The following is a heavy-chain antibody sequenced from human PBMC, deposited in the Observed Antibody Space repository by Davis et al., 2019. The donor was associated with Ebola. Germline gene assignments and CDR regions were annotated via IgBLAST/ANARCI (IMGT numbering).Heavy chain of an antibody. D-gene: IGHD2-15*01. CDR2: INSDGSST. CDR1: GFTFSTYW. CDR3: ARSTVVATNPYYYHGMDV. V-gene: IGHV3-74*01. Sequence: HTGGSLRLSCAASGFTFSTYWMHWVRQAPGKGLVWVSRINSDGSSTIYADSVKGRFTISRDNAKTSLQLQMNSLRAEDTAMYYCARSTVVATNPYYYHGMDVWGQGTTVTVSS. J-gene: IGHJ6*02.